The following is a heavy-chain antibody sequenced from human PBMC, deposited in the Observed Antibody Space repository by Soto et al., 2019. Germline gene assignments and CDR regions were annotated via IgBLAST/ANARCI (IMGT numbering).Heavy chain of an antibody. J-gene: IGHJ6*02. CDR3: ARVTAMVPYYYYYGMDV. D-gene: IGHD5-18*01. Sequence: SVKVSCKASGGTFSSYAISWVRQAPGQGLEWMGGIIPIFGTANYAQKFQGRVTITADESTSTAYMELSSLRSEDTAVYYCARVTAMVPYYYYYGMDVWGQGTTVTVSS. V-gene: IGHV1-69*13. CDR1: GGTFSSYA. CDR2: IIPIFGTA.